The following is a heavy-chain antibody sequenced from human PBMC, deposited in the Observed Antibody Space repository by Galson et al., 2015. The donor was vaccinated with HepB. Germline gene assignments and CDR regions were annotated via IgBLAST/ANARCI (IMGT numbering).Heavy chain of an antibody. CDR1: GYSFTSYW. Sequence: QSGAEVKKPGESLKISCKGSGYSFTSYWIGWVRQMPGKGLEWMGTIFPGDSDTRYSPSFQGQVTISADKSISTAYLQWSSLKASDPAMYFCARTPYYGDYPLDYWGQGTLVTVSS. D-gene: IGHD4-17*01. CDR2: IFPGDSDT. V-gene: IGHV5-51*01. CDR3: ARTPYYGDYPLDY. J-gene: IGHJ4*02.